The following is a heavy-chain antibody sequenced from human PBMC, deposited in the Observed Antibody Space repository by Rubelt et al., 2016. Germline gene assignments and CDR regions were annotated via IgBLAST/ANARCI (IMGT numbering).Heavy chain of an antibody. CDR1: GFTFSSYD. CDR2: ISGSGDST. V-gene: IGHV3-23*01. CDR3: AKGGPGFWDWPYDMDV. Sequence: EVQLLESGGGLVQPGGSLRLSCAASGFTFSSYDMNWVRQAPGKGLEWVSAISGSGDSTYYADSAKGRFTISRDNSRNTLYLQMNSLGAEYTAVYYCAKGGPGFWDWPYDMDVWGEGTTVTVTS. J-gene: IGHJ6*03. D-gene: IGHD3/OR15-3a*01.